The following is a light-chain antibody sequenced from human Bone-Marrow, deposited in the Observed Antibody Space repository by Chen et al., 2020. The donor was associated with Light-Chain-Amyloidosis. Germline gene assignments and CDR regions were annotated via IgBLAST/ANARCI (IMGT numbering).Light chain of an antibody. CDR1: LGITNS. CDR3: QQFYTTPYT. CDR2: GAS. Sequence: DIQRTQSPSSLSAPIGDRVTITSRASLGITNSLAWYQQKPGTAPKLLLYGASRLEGGVPSRFSGSGSGTDYTLTISSLQPEDFATYFCQQFYTTPYTFGQGTKLDIK. V-gene: IGKV1-NL1*01. J-gene: IGKJ2*01.